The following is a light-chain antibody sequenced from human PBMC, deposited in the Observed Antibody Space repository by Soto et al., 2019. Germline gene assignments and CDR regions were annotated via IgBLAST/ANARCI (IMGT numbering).Light chain of an antibody. J-gene: IGKJ2*01. CDR2: GAS. V-gene: IGKV3-20*01. Sequence: EIVLTQSPGTLSLSPGDEATLPCRASQSFSSSYVAWFQQKPGQAPRLLMYGASSRATGIPHRFRGSGSGTDFTLTMSRLEPEDFAVYYCQQYLTSPTFGQGTKLEIK. CDR3: QQYLTSPT. CDR1: QSFSSSY.